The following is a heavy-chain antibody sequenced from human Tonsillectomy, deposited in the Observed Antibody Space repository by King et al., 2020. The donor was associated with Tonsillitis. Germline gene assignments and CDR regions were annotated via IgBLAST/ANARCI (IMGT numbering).Heavy chain of an antibody. D-gene: IGHD4-17*01. CDR2: INPKSGGT. V-gene: IGHV1-2*02. CDR3: ARGSSRPDYGDYEGGFDP. CDR1: GYTFTGYY. J-gene: IGHJ5*02. Sequence: QLVQSGAEVKKPGASVKVSCKASGYTFTGYYMHWVRQAPGQGLEWMGWINPKSGGTNYAQKFQGRVTMTRDTSISTAYMELSRLRSGDTAVYYCARGSSRPDYGDYEGGFDPWGQGTLVTVSS.